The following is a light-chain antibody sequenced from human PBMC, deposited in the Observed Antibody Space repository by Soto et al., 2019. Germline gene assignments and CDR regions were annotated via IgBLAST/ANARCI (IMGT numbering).Light chain of an antibody. Sequence: SYVLTQPPSVSVAPGKPARITCGGNNIGSKSVHWYQQKPGQAPRLVISYDNDRPSGIPERFSGSDSGNTATLTISRVEVGDEADYYCQVWDSSSDHVVFGGGTKLTVL. V-gene: IGLV3-21*04. CDR2: YDN. J-gene: IGLJ3*02. CDR1: NIGSKS. CDR3: QVWDSSSDHVV.